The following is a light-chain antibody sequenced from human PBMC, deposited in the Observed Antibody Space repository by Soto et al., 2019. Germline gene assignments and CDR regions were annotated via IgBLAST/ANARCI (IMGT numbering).Light chain of an antibody. CDR2: GAS. CDR1: ENVRTF. J-gene: IGKJ1*01. Sequence: VLTQSPATLSLSPGERATLSCRASENVRTFVDWYQQKPGQAPRLLIYGASNRATDIPARFSGSGSGTDFTLTISNLEPEDFAVYYCHQHSHWPPWTFGQGTKVDIK. CDR3: HQHSHWPPWT. V-gene: IGKV3-11*01.